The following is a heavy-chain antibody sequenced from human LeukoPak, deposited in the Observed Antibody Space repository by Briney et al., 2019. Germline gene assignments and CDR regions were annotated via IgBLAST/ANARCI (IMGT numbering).Heavy chain of an antibody. J-gene: IGHJ4*02. CDR3: ARGGDTALGHGIDY. V-gene: IGHV4-61*02. CDR1: GGSVSSGSYY. Sequence: PSETLSLTCTVSGGSVSSGSYYWSWIRQPAGKGLEWIGRIYTSGSTNYNPSLKSRVTISVDTSKNQFSLKLSSVTAADTAVYYCARGGDTALGHGIDYWGQGTLVTVSS. D-gene: IGHD5-18*01. CDR2: IYTSGST.